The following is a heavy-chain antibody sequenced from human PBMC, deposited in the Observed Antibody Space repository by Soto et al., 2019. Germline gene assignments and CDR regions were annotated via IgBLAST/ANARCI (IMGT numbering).Heavy chain of an antibody. J-gene: IGHJ4*02. Sequence: PGESLKISGQGTGYRFSICWIGWVRQKPGKGLEWLGNVYPSDSDVRYSPAFEGQVNISADNSINTAYLQLLNLKASDTAIYYCPQGATSPCHSWGQRPRVTVSS. V-gene: IGHV5-51*01. CDR3: PQGATSPCHS. CDR2: VYPSDSDV. D-gene: IGHD3-16*01. CDR1: GYRFSICW.